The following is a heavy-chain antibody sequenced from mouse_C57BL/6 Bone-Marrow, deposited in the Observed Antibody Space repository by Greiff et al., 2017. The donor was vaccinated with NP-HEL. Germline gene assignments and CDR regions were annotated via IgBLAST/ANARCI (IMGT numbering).Heavy chain of an antibody. V-gene: IGHV1-85*01. CDR2: IYPRDGST. Sequence: QVQLKESGPELVKPGASVKLSCKASGYTFTSYDINWVKQRPGPGLEWIGWIYPRDGSTKYNEKFKGKATLTVDTSSSTAYMELHSLTSEDSAVYFCAKDYDAAWCAYWGQGTLVTVSA. CDR1: GYTFTSYD. J-gene: IGHJ3*01. D-gene: IGHD2-4*01. CDR3: AKDYDAAWCAY.